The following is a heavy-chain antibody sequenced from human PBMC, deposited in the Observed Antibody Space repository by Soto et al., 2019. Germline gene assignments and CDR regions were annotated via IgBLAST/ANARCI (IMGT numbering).Heavy chain of an antibody. CDR3: ARDTLWGSGKDAFDI. V-gene: IGHV4-4*02. D-gene: IGHD3-10*01. CDR1: SGSISSSNW. Sequence: SETLSLTCAVSSGSISSSNWWSWVRQPPGKGLEWIGEIYHSGSTNYNPSLKSRVTISVDNAKNSLYLQMNSLRAEDTAVYYCARDTLWGSGKDAFDIWGQGTMVTVSS. J-gene: IGHJ3*02. CDR2: IYHSGST.